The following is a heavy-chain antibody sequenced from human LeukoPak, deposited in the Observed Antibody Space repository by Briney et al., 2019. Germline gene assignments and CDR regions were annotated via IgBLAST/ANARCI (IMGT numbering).Heavy chain of an antibody. Sequence: SETLSLTCAVYGGSFSGYYWSWIRQPPGKGLEWTGEINHSGSTNYNPSLKSRVTISVDTSKNQFSLKLSSVTAADTAVYSCARGNYGDFSYYYYYYLDVWGKGTTVNVSS. CDR1: GGSFSGYY. V-gene: IGHV4-34*01. CDR3: ARGNYGDFSYYYYYYLDV. J-gene: IGHJ6*03. D-gene: IGHD4-17*01. CDR2: INHSGST.